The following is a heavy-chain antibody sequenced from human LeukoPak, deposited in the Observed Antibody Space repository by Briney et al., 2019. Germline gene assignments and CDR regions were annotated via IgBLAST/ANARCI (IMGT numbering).Heavy chain of an antibody. V-gene: IGHV3-23*01. Sequence: PGGSMRLSCAASGFPFSSYAMSWVRQAPGKGLEWVSAISGSGGSTYYADSVKGRFTISRDNSKNTLYLQMNSLRAEDTAVYYCAKDQGYSSGWSNAFDIWGQGTMVTVSP. CDR1: GFPFSSYA. J-gene: IGHJ3*02. D-gene: IGHD6-19*01. CDR3: AKDQGYSSGWSNAFDI. CDR2: ISGSGGST.